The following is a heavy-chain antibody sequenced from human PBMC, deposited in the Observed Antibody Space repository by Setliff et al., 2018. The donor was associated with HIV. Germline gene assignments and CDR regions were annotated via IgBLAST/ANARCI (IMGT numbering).Heavy chain of an antibody. D-gene: IGHD2-15*01. CDR2: FYYNGDS. Sequence: GSGPTLVNPTQTLTLTCTFSGFSLTTGGVGVGWIRQPPGKGLEWIGTFYYNGDSRYNPSLKSRVTISVDTSKNQFSLNPNSVTAADTAVYYCVRHHDSDFSGDPDWFDPWGQGILVTVSS. CDR1: GFSLTTGGVG. CDR3: VRHHDSDFSGDPDWFDP. V-gene: IGHV4-39*01. J-gene: IGHJ5*02.